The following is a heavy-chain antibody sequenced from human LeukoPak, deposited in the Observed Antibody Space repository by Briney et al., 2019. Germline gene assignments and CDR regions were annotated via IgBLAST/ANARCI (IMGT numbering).Heavy chain of an antibody. CDR3: AKGVRLGGIFDY. V-gene: IGHV3-23*01. J-gene: IGHJ4*02. Sequence: GGSLRLSCAASGFTFSNYAMNWVRQAPGKGLEWVSSIGFSGDSTYYADSVKGRFTISRDNSKDTLYLQMNTLRAEDTAVYYCAKGVRLGGIFDYWGQGTLVTVSS. D-gene: IGHD3-16*01. CDR1: GFTFSNYA. CDR2: IGFSGDST.